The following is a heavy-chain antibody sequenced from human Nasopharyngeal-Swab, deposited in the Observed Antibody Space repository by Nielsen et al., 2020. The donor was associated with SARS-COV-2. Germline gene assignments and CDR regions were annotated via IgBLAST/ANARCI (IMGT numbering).Heavy chain of an antibody. J-gene: IGHJ4*02. CDR3: ARDPDYDFWSGYSKSFDY. CDR1: GFTFSSYS. Sequence: GESLKISCAASGFTFSSYSMNWVRQAPGKGLEWVSYISSSSSTIYYADSVKGRFTISRDNAKNSLYLQMNSLRAEDTAVYYCARDPDYDFWSGYSKSFDYWGQGTLVIVSS. V-gene: IGHV3-48*04. CDR2: ISSSSSTI. D-gene: IGHD3-3*01.